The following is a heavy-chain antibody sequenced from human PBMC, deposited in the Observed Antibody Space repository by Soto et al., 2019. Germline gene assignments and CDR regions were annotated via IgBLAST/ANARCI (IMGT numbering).Heavy chain of an antibody. D-gene: IGHD4-17*01. J-gene: IGHJ4*02. V-gene: IGHV4-59*01. CDR1: GGSISSYY. CDR2: IYYSGST. Sequence: SESLSLTCTVSGGSISSYYWSWIRQPPGKGLEWIGYIYYSGSTNYNPSLKSRVTISVDTSKNQFSLKLSSVTAADTAVYYCGRAFMPDYGDYTEYYFDYWGQEPPVPVSS. CDR3: GRAFMPDYGDYTEYYFDY.